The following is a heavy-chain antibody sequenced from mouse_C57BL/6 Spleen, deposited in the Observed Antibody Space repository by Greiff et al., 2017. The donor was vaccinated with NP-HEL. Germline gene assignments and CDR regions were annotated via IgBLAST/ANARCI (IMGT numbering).Heavy chain of an antibody. CDR2: IDPEDGDT. CDR3: TTNDYDVEAMDY. D-gene: IGHD2-4*01. Sequence: EVQLQQSGAELVRPGASVKLSCTASGFNIKDYYMHWVKQRPEQGLEWIGRIDPEDGDTEYAPKFQGKATMTADTSSNTAYLQLSSLTSEDTAVYDCTTNDYDVEAMDYWGQGTSVTVSS. CDR1: GFNIKDYY. J-gene: IGHJ4*01. V-gene: IGHV14-1*01.